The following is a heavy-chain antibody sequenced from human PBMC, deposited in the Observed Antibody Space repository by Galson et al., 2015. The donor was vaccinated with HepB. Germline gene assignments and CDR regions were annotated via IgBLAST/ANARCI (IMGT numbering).Heavy chain of an antibody. Sequence: SVKVSCKASGYTFTSYVISWVRQAPGQGLEWLGRVSGYNGHTNYAQNLPNKVTLTTDPSTSTAYLELRRLKSDDTAIYYCARGGTGSDYWGQGTLVTVSS. V-gene: IGHV1-18*04. CDR3: ARGGTGSDY. CDR1: GYTFTSYV. D-gene: IGHD6-19*01. CDR2: VSGYNGHT. J-gene: IGHJ4*02.